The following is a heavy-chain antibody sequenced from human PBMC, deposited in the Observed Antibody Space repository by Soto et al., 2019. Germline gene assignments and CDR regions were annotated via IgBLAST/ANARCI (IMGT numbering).Heavy chain of an antibody. D-gene: IGHD3-3*01. J-gene: IGHJ6*02. Sequence: GRSLRLSCAASAFTFSSYAMHWVRQAPGKGLEWVAVISYDGSNKYYADSVKGRFTISRDNSKNTLYLQMNSLRAEDTAVYYCAGQPVLRFLEWSEVGYNYYYGMDVWGQGTTVTVSS. V-gene: IGHV3-30-3*01. CDR2: ISYDGSNK. CDR3: AGQPVLRFLEWSEVGYNYYYGMDV. CDR1: AFTFSSYA.